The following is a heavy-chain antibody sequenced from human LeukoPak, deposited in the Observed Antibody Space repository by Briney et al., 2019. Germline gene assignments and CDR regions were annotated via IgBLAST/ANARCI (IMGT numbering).Heavy chain of an antibody. Sequence: GGSLRLSCAASGFTFSSYSMNWVRQAPGKGLEWVSSISSSSSYIYYADSVKGRFTISRDNAKNSLYLQMNSLRAEDTAVYYCAKAGSGPAGYYFDYWGQGTLVTVSS. J-gene: IGHJ4*02. D-gene: IGHD6-19*01. V-gene: IGHV3-21*01. CDR2: ISSSSSYI. CDR3: AKAGSGPAGYYFDY. CDR1: GFTFSSYS.